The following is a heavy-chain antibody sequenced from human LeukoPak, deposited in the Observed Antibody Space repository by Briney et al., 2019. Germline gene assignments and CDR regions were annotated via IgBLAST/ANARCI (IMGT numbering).Heavy chain of an antibody. D-gene: IGHD6-13*01. CDR1: GFTFSSYS. Sequence: GGSLRLSCAASGFTFSSYSMSRVRLAPGKGLEWVSGISGSGDNRYYADSVKGRFTISRDNSKNTLYLQMNSLRAEDTAVFYCAKYPASGGYFDYWGQGTLVTVSS. J-gene: IGHJ4*02. CDR3: AKYPASGGYFDY. V-gene: IGHV3-23*01. CDR2: ISGSGDNR.